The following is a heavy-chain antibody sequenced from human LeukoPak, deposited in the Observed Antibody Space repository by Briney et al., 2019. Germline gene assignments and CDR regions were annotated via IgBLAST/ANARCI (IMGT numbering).Heavy chain of an antibody. CDR3: AREGRGSSGYSFRASDWFDP. J-gene: IGHJ5*02. Sequence: ASVKVSCKVSGCTFTNYAMNWVRQAPGQGLEWMGWINTNTGNPTYAQGFTGRFVFSLDTSVSTAYLQISSLKAEDTAVYYCAREGRGSSGYSFRASDWFDPWGQGTLVTVSP. CDR2: INTNTGNP. V-gene: IGHV7-4-1*02. D-gene: IGHD3-22*01. CDR1: GCTFTNYA.